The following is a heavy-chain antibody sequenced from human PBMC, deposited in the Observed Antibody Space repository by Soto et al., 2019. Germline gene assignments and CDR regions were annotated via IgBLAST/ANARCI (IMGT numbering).Heavy chain of an antibody. Sequence: EASVKVSCKASGYTFSSYGISWVRQAPGQGLEWLGWISPYDDDTKYAQNLQGRVRMTTDTSTRTVYMDLRSLRSDDTAIYYCARGGYYDSSGSRNYHYYGMDVWGQGTTVTVSS. V-gene: IGHV1-18*01. J-gene: IGHJ6*02. D-gene: IGHD3-22*01. CDR1: GYTFSSYG. CDR3: ARGGYYDSSGSRNYHYYGMDV. CDR2: ISPYDDDT.